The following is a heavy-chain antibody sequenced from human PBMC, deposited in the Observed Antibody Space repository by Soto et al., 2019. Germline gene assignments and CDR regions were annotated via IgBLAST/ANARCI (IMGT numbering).Heavy chain of an antibody. D-gene: IGHD5-12*01. J-gene: IGHJ4*02. CDR3: ARDQRRDGYKYFDY. Sequence: QVQLVESGGGVVQPGRSLRLSCAASGFTFSSYAMHWVRQAPGKGLEWVAVISYDGSNKYYADSVKGRFTISRDNSKNTLYLQMNSLRAEDTAVYYCARDQRRDGYKYFDYWGRGTLVTVSS. V-gene: IGHV3-30-3*01. CDR2: ISYDGSNK. CDR1: GFTFSSYA.